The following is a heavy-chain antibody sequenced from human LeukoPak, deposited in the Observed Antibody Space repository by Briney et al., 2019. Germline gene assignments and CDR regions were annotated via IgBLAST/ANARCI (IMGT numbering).Heavy chain of an antibody. J-gene: IGHJ4*02. V-gene: IGHV4-59*08. CDR2: IYHTGTT. CDR1: GGSISSYY. CDR3: ARQNPAAEGQGLDH. Sequence: SETLSLTCTVSGGSISSYYWSWIRQPPGKGLDWIGYIYHTGTTNYNPSLKSRVTMSVDTSKNQFSLKLSSLTAADTAVYYCARQNPAAEGQGLDHSGQGALVTVSS.